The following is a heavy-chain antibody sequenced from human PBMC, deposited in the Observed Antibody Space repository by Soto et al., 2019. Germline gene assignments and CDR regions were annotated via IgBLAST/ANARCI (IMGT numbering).Heavy chain of an antibody. CDR2: IYYSGGT. D-gene: IGHD3-10*01. CDR3: ARGVTMVRGVIHTPYFDY. CDR1: GGSISSGGYY. J-gene: IGHJ4*02. Sequence: QVQLQESGPGLVKPSQTLSLTCTVSGGSISSGGYYWSWIRQHPGKGLEWIGYIYYSGGTYYNPSLKSRVTMSVDTSKNQFSLKLSSVTAADTAVYYCARGVTMVRGVIHTPYFDYWGQGTLVTVSS. V-gene: IGHV4-31*03.